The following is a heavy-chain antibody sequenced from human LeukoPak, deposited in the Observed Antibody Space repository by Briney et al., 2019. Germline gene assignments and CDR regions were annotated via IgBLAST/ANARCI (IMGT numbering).Heavy chain of an antibody. D-gene: IGHD1-26*01. CDR3: ARLLRGAPAAYYYYGMDV. Sequence: SETLSLTCTVSGGSISSYYWSWIRQPPGKGLEWIGYIYYSGSPNYNPTLKSRVTISVDTSKNQFSLKLSSVTAADTAVYYCARLLRGAPAAYYYYGMDVWGQGTTVTVSS. CDR2: IYYSGSP. J-gene: IGHJ6*02. V-gene: IGHV4-59*08. CDR1: GGSISSYY.